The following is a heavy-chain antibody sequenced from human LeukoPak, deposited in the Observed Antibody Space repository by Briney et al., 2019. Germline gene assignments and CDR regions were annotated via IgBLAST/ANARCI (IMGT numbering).Heavy chain of an antibody. Sequence: GGSLRLSCAASGFTLTSYNMNWVRQAPGKGLEWVSSITSSSDYIYYADSVKGRFTVSRDNAENSLYQQMNSLRAEDTAVYYCARSITMIVDWFDPWGRGTLVTVSS. CDR3: ARSITMIVDWFDP. J-gene: IGHJ5*02. V-gene: IGHV3-21*01. CDR1: GFTLTSYN. D-gene: IGHD3-22*01. CDR2: ITSSSDYI.